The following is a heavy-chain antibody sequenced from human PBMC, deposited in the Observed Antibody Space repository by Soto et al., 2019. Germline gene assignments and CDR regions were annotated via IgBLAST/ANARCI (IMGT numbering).Heavy chain of an antibody. CDR1: GYSFTSYW. CDR2: IYPGDSDT. J-gene: IGHJ4*02. Sequence: GESLKISCKGSGYSFTSYWIGWVRQMPGKGLEWMGIIYPGDSDTRYSPSFQGQVTISADKSISTAYLQWSSLKASDTAMYYCARHQGSSSWFRAIDYWGQGTLVTVSS. CDR3: ARHQGSSSWFRAIDY. V-gene: IGHV5-51*01. D-gene: IGHD6-6*01.